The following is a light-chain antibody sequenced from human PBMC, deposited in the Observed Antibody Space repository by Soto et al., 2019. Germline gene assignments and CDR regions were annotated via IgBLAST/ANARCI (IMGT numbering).Light chain of an antibody. J-gene: IGKJ4*01. CDR3: QQYETLPPT. CDR2: GAS. CDR1: QDIYNY. V-gene: IGKV1-33*01. Sequence: IQMPQSPSSLSASVGDRVTITCQASQDIYNYLNWYQQKPGKAPKLLIYGASNLQIGVPPRFSGSGSGTDFTFTISSLQSEDIATYYCQQYETLPPTFGGGTKVEIK.